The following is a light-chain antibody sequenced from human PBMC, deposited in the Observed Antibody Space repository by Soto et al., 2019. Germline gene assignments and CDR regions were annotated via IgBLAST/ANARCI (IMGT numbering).Light chain of an antibody. CDR2: DTS. V-gene: IGKV3-11*01. J-gene: IGKJ2*01. CDR1: QSVDRY. Sequence: EMVLTQSPATLSLSPGDRATLSCRASQSVDRYLAWYQEKPGQAPRLLIYDTSDRATGIPDRFSGSGSGTDFTLTISSLEPEDFAVYYCQQGSNWYTFGQGTKLEIK. CDR3: QQGSNWYT.